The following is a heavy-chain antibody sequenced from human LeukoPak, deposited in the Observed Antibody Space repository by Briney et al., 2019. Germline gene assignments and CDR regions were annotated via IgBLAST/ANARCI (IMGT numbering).Heavy chain of an antibody. CDR2: ISFDGSEK. V-gene: IGHV3-30-3*01. CDR3: AKDLRGLGVYFDY. J-gene: IGHJ4*02. CDR1: GFTFNKYA. D-gene: IGHD3-10*01. Sequence: GGSLRLSCAVSGFTFNKYAMNWVRQAPGKGLEWVAVISFDGSEKYHADSVKGRFTISRDNSKNTLYLQMNSLRAEDTAVYYCAKDLRGLGVYFDYWGQGTLVTVSS.